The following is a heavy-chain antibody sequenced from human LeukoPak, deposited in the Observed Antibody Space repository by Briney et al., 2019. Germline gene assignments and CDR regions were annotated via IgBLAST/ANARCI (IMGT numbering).Heavy chain of an antibody. CDR2: INSDGSST. V-gene: IGHV3-74*01. CDR1: GFTFSSYW. CDR3: ARAFVAATPVR. D-gene: IGHD2-15*01. Sequence: GGSLRLSCGASGFTFSSYWMHWVRQAPGKGLVWVSRINSDGSSTSYADSVKGRFTISRDNAKNTLYLQMNSLRAEDTAVYYCARAFVAATPVRWGQGTLVTVSS. J-gene: IGHJ4*02.